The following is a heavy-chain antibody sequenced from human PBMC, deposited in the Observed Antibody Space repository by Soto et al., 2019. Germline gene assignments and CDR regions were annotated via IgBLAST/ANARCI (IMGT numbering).Heavy chain of an antibody. CDR2: INPNGGDK. Sequence: ASVKVSFKASGYTFTAYYVHWLRQAPGQGLEWMGWINPNGGDKNYAQKFQDRVTMTSDTSISTAYMELSSLRSDDTAIYFCTRHLAPPSRRAFDIWGQGTWVTVSS. V-gene: IGHV1-2*02. CDR3: TRHLAPPSRRAFDI. D-gene: IGHD6-13*01. J-gene: IGHJ3*02. CDR1: GYTFTAYY.